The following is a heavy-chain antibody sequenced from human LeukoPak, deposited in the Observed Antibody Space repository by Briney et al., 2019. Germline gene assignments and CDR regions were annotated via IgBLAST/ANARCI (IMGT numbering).Heavy chain of an antibody. D-gene: IGHD6-19*01. CDR1: GFTFSNYG. Sequence: GRSLRLSCAASGFTFSNYGMQWVRQAPGKGLEWVAVISYDGSNKYYADYVKGRFTISGDNSKNTLYLQMNSLRPEDTAVYYCAKGWRLVDYWGQGTLVTVSS. J-gene: IGHJ4*02. V-gene: IGHV3-30*18. CDR2: ISYDGSNK. CDR3: AKGWRLVDY.